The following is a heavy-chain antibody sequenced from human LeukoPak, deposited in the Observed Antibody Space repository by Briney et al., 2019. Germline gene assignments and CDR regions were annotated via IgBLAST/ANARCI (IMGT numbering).Heavy chain of an antibody. V-gene: IGHV4-34*01. CDR1: GGSFSGYY. J-gene: IGHJ5*02. Sequence: SETLSLTCAVYGGSFSGYYWSWIRQPPGKGLEWIGEINHSGSTNYNPSLKSRVTISVDTSKNQFSLKLSSVTAADTAVYYCASSGALRYKYDPWGQGTLVTVSS. CDR3: ASSGALRYKYDP. CDR2: INHSGST. D-gene: IGHD4-17*01.